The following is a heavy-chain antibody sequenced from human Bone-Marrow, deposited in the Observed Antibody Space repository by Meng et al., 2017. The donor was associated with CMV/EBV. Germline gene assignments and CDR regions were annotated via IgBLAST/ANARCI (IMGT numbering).Heavy chain of an antibody. Sequence: GESLKISCAASGFTFSIYWMHWVRQAPGKGVVWVSRINSDGSSTRSAESVKGRFTISRDNAKNTHYLQMNSLRAEETAVYYCARAFTATRNAFDFWGQGTMVTVSS. CDR2: INSDGSST. J-gene: IGHJ3*01. CDR3: ARAFTATRNAFDF. CDR1: GFTFSIYW. D-gene: IGHD1-7*01. V-gene: IGHV3-74*01.